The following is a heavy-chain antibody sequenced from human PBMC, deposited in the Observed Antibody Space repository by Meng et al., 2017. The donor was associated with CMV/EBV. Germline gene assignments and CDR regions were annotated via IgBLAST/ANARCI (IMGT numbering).Heavy chain of an antibody. V-gene: IGHV3-11*01. CDR2: ISSSGNTI. CDR3: ARTRTYNWFDP. Sequence: LSLTCAVYGGSFSGYYWSWIRQPPGKGLEWVSCISSSGNTIYYADSVKGRFTISRDNAKNSLYLQMNSLRAEDTAVYYCARTRTYNWFDPWGQGTLVTVSS. CDR1: GGSFSGYY. J-gene: IGHJ5*02.